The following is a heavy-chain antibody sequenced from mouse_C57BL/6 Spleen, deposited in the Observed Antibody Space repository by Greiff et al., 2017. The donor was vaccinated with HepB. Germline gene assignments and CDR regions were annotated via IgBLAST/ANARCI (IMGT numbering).Heavy chain of an antibody. Sequence: VQLQQSGPELVKPGASVKISCKASGYTFTDYYMNWVKQSHGKSLEWIGDINPNNGGTNYNQKFKGKATLTVDKSSSTAYMELRSLASEDSAVYYCARAGDSAWFAYWGQGTMVTVSA. CDR1: GYTFTDYY. D-gene: IGHD3-1*01. J-gene: IGHJ3*01. CDR3: ARAGDSAWFAY. CDR2: INPNNGGT. V-gene: IGHV1-26*01.